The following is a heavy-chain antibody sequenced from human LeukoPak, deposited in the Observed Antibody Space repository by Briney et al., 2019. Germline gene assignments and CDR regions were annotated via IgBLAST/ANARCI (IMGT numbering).Heavy chain of an antibody. D-gene: IGHD3-10*01. CDR1: GGSFSGYY. Sequence: SETLSLTCAVYGGSFSGYYWSWIRQPPGKGLEWIGEINHSGSTNYNPSLKSRVTISVDTSKNQFSLKLSSVTAADTAVYYCARGYGSGSYYVLGYWGQGTLVTVSS. CDR2: INHSGST. V-gene: IGHV4-34*01. J-gene: IGHJ4*02. CDR3: ARGYGSGSYYVLGY.